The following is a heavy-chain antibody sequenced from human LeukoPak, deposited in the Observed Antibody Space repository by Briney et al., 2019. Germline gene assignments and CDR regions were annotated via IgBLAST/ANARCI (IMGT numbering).Heavy chain of an antibody. J-gene: IGHJ4*02. CDR1: GFTFSSYG. D-gene: IGHD3-22*01. Sequence: GGSLRLSCAASGFTFSSYGMHWVRQAPGKGLEWVSFIRYDGSNKYYADSVKGRFTISRDNSKNTLYLQMNSLRAEDTAVYYCARRDYCDSSGYYHGFDYWGQGTLVTVSS. V-gene: IGHV3-30*02. CDR2: IRYDGSNK. CDR3: ARRDYCDSSGYYHGFDY.